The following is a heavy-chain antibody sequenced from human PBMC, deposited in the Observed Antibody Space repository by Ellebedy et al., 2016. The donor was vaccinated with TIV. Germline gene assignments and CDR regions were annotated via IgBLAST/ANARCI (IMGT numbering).Heavy chain of an antibody. J-gene: IGHJ3*02. V-gene: IGHV4-34*01. Sequence: SETLSLXXAVYGGSFSGYYWSWIRQPPGKGLEWIGEINHSGSTNYNPSLKSRVTISVDTSKNQFSLKLSSVTAADTAVYYCARGRRCSSTSCYILGWFGESNDAFDIWGQGTMVTVSS. D-gene: IGHD2-2*02. CDR1: GGSFSGYY. CDR3: ARGRRCSSTSCYILGWFGESNDAFDI. CDR2: INHSGST.